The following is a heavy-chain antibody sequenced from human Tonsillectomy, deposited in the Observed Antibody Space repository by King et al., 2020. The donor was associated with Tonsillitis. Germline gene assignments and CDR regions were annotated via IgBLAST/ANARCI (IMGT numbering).Heavy chain of an antibody. Sequence: VQLVESGGGVVQPGRSLRLSCAASGFTFRTFGMHWVRQAPGKGLEWVAIISYDGSNKYYVGSVKGRFAISRDNSKNTLYLQMNSLRAEDTAVYYCAKNDYGDYPLYYYYGMDVWGQGTTVTVSS. D-gene: IGHD4-17*01. V-gene: IGHV3-30*18. CDR2: ISYDGSNK. CDR3: AKNDYGDYPLYYYYGMDV. J-gene: IGHJ6*02. CDR1: GFTFRTFG.